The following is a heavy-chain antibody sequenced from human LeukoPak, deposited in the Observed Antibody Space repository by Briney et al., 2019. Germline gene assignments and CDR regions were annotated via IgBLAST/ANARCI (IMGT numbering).Heavy chain of an antibody. CDR2: INPSGGST. J-gene: IGHJ4*02. Sequence: VASVKVSCKASGYTFTSYYMHWVRQAPGQGLEWMGIINPSGGSTSYAQKFQGRVTMTRDMSTSTVYMELSSLRSEDTAVYYCARGVDIVATMSRYYFDYWGQGTLVTVSS. V-gene: IGHV1-46*01. CDR3: ARGVDIVATMSRYYFDY. D-gene: IGHD5-12*01. CDR1: GYTFTSYY.